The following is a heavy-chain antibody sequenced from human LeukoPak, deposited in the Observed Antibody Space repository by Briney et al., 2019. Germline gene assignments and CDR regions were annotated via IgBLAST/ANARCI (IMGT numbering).Heavy chain of an antibody. V-gene: IGHV1-69*04. CDR2: IIPLVGIP. CDR3: ARKRYCSGGSCCHYGMDV. Sequence: SVKVSCKASGGAFSSYAFSWVRQAPGQGLEWMGKIIPLVGIPNYAQKFQGRVTITADKSTSTAYMEMSSLTSEDTAVYYCARKRYCSGGSCCHYGMDVWGQGTTVTVSS. CDR1: GGAFSSYA. J-gene: IGHJ6*02. D-gene: IGHD2-15*01.